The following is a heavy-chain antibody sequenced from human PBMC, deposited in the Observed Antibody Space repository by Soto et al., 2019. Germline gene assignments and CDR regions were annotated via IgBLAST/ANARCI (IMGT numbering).Heavy chain of an antibody. V-gene: IGHV3-23*01. CDR1: NFAFGTYA. J-gene: IGHJ4*01. Sequence: PGGSLRLSCTASNFAFGTYAMAWVRQAPGKGLAWVATINGNGATTYYADSVKGRFSVSRDNSKDTLFLQMTSLSPDDAAVYYCARPALYASGWNYFDVWGRGTPVTVSS. CDR2: INGNGATT. CDR3: ARPALYASGWNYFDV. D-gene: IGHD6-19*01.